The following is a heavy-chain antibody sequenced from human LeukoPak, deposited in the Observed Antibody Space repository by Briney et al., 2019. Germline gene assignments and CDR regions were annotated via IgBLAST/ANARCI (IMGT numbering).Heavy chain of an antibody. CDR3: ARGHYYDSSGYYYYYMDV. D-gene: IGHD3-22*01. CDR1: GFTVSSNY. V-gene: IGHV3-53*01. J-gene: IGHJ6*03. CDR2: IFSGGST. Sequence: GSLRLSCSASGFTVSSNYLSWVRQAPGKGLEWVSGIFSGGSTYYADSVKGRFTISRDNSKNTLYLQMNSLRAEDTAVYYCARGHYYDSSGYYYYYMDVWGKGTTVTVSS.